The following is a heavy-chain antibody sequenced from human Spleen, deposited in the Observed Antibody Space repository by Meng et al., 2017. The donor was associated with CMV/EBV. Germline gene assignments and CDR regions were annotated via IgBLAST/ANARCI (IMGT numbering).Heavy chain of an antibody. Sequence: LTFAVYGGSFSGYYWSWIRQPPGKGLEWIGEISQRGSTNYSPSFKSRLTLSVHTSERQFSLRLTSVTAADTAVYYCARQGRVYFDFWGQGALVTVSS. CDR2: ISQRGST. V-gene: IGHV4-34*01. CDR3: ARQGRVYFDF. J-gene: IGHJ4*02. D-gene: IGHD3-10*01. CDR1: GGSFSGYY.